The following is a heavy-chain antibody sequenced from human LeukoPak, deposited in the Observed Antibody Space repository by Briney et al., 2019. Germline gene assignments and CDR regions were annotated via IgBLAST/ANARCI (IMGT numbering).Heavy chain of an antibody. Sequence: SETLSLTCTVSGGSISSYYWSWIRQPPGKGLEWIGYIYYSGSTYYNPSLKSRVTISVDTSKNQFSLKLSSVTAADTAVYYCARLGDGDYGDYWGQGTLVTVSS. D-gene: IGHD3-10*01. CDR1: GGSISSYY. J-gene: IGHJ4*02. CDR3: ARLGDGDYGDY. CDR2: IYYSGST. V-gene: IGHV4-59*08.